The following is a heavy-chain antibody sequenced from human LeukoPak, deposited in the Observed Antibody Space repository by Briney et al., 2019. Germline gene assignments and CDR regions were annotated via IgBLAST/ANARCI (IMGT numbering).Heavy chain of an antibody. CDR2: VSGSGGNT. Sequence: GGSLRLSCAASGFALSSYAMSWVRQAPGKGLEWVSAVSGSGGNTYYADSVKGRFIISRDNSKNTLYLQMNSLRAEDTAIYYCAKVLVYYFDYWGQGTLVTVSS. CDR3: AKVLVYYFDY. J-gene: IGHJ4*02. V-gene: IGHV3-23*01. CDR1: GFALSSYA. D-gene: IGHD6-6*01.